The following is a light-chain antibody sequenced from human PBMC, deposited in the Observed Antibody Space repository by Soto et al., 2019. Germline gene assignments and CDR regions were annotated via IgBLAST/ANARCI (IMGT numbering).Light chain of an antibody. CDR1: QGINIF. V-gene: IGKV1-9*01. CDR2: AAS. CDR3: QQRNSYPRT. J-gene: IGKJ2*01. Sequence: DIQLNQSPSFLSASVGDRVTITCRASQGINIFLAWFQQKPGKAPNLLISAASTLQSGVPSRFSGSGSETEFTLTITSLQPEDSATYYCQQRNSYPRTFGQGTKVDIK.